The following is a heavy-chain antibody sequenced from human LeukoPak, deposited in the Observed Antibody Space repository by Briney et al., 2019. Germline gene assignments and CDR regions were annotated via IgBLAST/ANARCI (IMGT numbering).Heavy chain of an antibody. D-gene: IGHD2-15*01. CDR3: TRDRAEKARIGGMDV. CDR1: GFIFSSYS. CDR2: ISETSTYR. J-gene: IGHJ6*02. V-gene: IGHV3-21*06. Sequence: RAGGSLRLSCAASGFIFSSYSMNCVRQAPGKGLEWVAYISETSTYRYFADSVRGRFTISRDNAKNSLYLEMNSLRAEDTAMYYCTRDRAEKARIGGMDVWGQGTTVTISS.